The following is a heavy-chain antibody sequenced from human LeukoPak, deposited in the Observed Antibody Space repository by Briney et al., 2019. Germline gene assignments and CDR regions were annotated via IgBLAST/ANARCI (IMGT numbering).Heavy chain of an antibody. CDR1: VFTFSSYA. V-gene: IGHV3-23*01. Sequence: VGALRLSRVASVFTFSSYALSWVRQAPGKGVEWVSAISAGGGSTYYADSVKGRITISRDNAKKTLYLQMNSLRAENTAVYYCAKRGYYDSRGYLYDAFDIWGQGIMVTVSS. CDR3: AKRGYYDSRGYLYDAFDI. CDR2: ISAGGGST. J-gene: IGHJ3*02. D-gene: IGHD3-22*01.